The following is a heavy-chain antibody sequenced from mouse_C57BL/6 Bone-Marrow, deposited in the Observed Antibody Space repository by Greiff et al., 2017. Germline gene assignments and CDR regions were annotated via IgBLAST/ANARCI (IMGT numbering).Heavy chain of an antibody. Sequence: VHLVESGAELVRPGASVTLSCKASGYTFTDYEMHWVKQTPVHGLEWIGAIDPETGGTAYNQKFKGKAILTADKSSSTAYMELRSLTSEDSAVYYCTRSFYYYAMDYWGQGTSVTVSS. CDR1: GYTFTDYE. CDR3: TRSFYYYAMDY. V-gene: IGHV1-15*01. J-gene: IGHJ4*01. CDR2: IDPETGGT.